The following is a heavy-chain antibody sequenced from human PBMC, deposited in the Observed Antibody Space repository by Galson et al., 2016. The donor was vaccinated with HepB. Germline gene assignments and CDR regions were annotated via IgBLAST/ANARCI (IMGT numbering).Heavy chain of an antibody. CDR1: GLTFSSYG. V-gene: IGHV3-21*01. D-gene: IGHD3-16*01. Sequence: SLRLSCAASGLTFSSYGMNWVRQAXXKGLXXVSXXSSSSKXIYYADSVKGRFTISRDNAKNSLYLQMNSLRAEDTAVYYCARARRTTTTVMIIREFDYWGQGTLVTVSS. J-gene: IGHJ4*02. CDR3: ARARRTTTTVMIIREFDY. CDR2: XSSSSKXI.